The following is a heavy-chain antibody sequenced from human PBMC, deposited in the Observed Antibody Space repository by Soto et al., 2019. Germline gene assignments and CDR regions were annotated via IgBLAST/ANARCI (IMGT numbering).Heavy chain of an antibody. D-gene: IGHD2-21*01. Sequence: EVQLVESGGGLVQPGGSLRLSCAASGFLFSTYWMFWVRQVPRKGLLWVSRIKSDGSSTSYADSVKGRFTISRDNTKNTLQLQMTRLRAEDTAVYYCAIGGGDYNYFDHWGQGILVTVSS. CDR3: AIGGGDYNYFDH. CDR1: GFLFSTYW. V-gene: IGHV3-74*01. CDR2: IKSDGSST. J-gene: IGHJ4*02.